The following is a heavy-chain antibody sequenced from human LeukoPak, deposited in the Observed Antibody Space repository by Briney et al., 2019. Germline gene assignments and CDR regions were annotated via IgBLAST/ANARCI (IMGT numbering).Heavy chain of an antibody. D-gene: IGHD1-26*01. CDR1: GFTFSSYA. J-gene: IGHJ4*02. CDR2: ISYDGSNK. V-gene: IGHV3-30-3*01. CDR3: ARDADYIVGATKRLDY. Sequence: GGPLRLSCAASGFTFSSYAMHWVRQAPGKGLEWVAVISYDGSNKYYADSVKGRFTISRDNSKNTLYLQMNSLRAEDTAVYYCARDADYIVGATKRLDYWGQGTLVTVSS.